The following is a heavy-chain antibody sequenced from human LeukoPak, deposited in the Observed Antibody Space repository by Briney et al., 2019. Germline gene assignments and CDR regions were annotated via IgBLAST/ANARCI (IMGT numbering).Heavy chain of an antibody. V-gene: IGHV3-74*01. CDR3: AREGDILTGLGWFDP. Sequence: GGSLRLSCAASGFTFSSYWMHWVRQAPGKGLVWVSRIKSDGSSTSYADSVKGRFTISSDNAKNTLYLQMNSLRAEDTAVYYCAREGDILTGLGWFDPWGQGTLVTVSS. CDR1: GFTFSSYW. CDR2: IKSDGSST. D-gene: IGHD3-9*01. J-gene: IGHJ5*02.